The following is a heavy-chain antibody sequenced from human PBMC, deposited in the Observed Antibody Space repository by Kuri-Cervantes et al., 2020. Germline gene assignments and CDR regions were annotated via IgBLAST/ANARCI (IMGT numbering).Heavy chain of an antibody. Sequence: GESLKISCAASGFTFSNAWMSWVRQAPGKGLEWVGRIKSKTDGGTTDYAAPVKGRFTISRDNSKDTLYLQMNSLRAEDTAVYYCAKSFIQWLSPDWFDPRGQGTLVTVSS. J-gene: IGHJ5*02. CDR3: AKSFIQWLSPDWFDP. V-gene: IGHV3-15*01. CDR1: GFTFSNAW. CDR2: IKSKTDGGTT. D-gene: IGHD3-22*01.